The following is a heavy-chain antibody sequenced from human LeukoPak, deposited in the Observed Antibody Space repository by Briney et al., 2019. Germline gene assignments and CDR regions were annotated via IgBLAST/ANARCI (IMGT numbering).Heavy chain of an antibody. V-gene: IGHV4-59*08. D-gene: IGHD2-2*02. CDR2: IYYSGST. CDR3: ARGYCSSTSCDRFDP. Sequence: PETLSLTCTVSGGSISSYYWSWIRQSPGKGLEWIGYIYYSGSTNYNPSLKSRVTISVDTSKNQFSLKLSSVTAADTAVYYCARGYCSSTSCDRFDPWGQGTLVTVSS. J-gene: IGHJ5*02. CDR1: GGSISSYY.